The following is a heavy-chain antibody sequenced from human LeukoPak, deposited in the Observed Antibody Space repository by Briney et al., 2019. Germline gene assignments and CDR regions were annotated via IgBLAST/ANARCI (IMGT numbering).Heavy chain of an antibody. J-gene: IGHJ4*02. CDR3: ARTIVVIILDY. CDR1: GFTFGSYW. Sequence: GGSLRLSCAASGFTFGSYWMSWVRQAPGNGLEWVANIKQDGSEKYYVDSVKGRFTISRDNAKNSLYLQMNSLRAEDTAVYYCARTIVVIILDYWGQGTLVTVSS. CDR2: IKQDGSEK. V-gene: IGHV3-7*04. D-gene: IGHD3-22*01.